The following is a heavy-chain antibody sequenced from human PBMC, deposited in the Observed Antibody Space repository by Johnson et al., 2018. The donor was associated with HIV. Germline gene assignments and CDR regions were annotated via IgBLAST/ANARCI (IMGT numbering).Heavy chain of an antibody. CDR3: AREGRYCTDGVCYTPDAFDI. CDR2: INWNGGGT. J-gene: IGHJ3*02. D-gene: IGHD2-8*01. CDR1: GFTFDNYG. V-gene: IGHV3-20*04. Sequence: VQLVESGGGLVQRGGSLRLSCAASGFTFDNYGMSWVRQAPGKGLEWVSSINWNGGGTTYVDSVKGRFTISRANAKSSLYLQMNSLRVEDTALYYCAREGRYCTDGVCYTPDAFDIWGQGTMVTVSS.